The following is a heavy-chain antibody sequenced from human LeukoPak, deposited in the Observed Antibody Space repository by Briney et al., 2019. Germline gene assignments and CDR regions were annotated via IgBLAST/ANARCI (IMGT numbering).Heavy chain of an antibody. CDR2: IYAVGST. J-gene: IGHJ4*02. Sequence: ETLSLTCTVSGGSISSYYWSWVRQAPGKGLEWVSVIYAVGSTFYADSVKGRFTISRDNSKNTLYLEMNSLRAEDTAVYYCARGTVGVGKVDYWGQGTLVTVSS. V-gene: IGHV3-53*01. D-gene: IGHD2-21*01. CDR3: ARGTVGVGKVDY. CDR1: GGSISSYY.